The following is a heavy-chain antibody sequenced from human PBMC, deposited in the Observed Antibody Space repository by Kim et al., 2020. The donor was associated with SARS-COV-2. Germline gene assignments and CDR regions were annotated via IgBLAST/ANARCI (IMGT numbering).Heavy chain of an antibody. CDR3: VRRTSSGR. D-gene: IGHD6-6*01. J-gene: IGHJ4*02. V-gene: IGHV3-64D*06. CDR2: GVST. Sequence: GVSTYYPHSVRSRFNISRDNSKNTLFLQMNSLRGEDTAVYYCVRRTSSGRWGQGTLVTVSS.